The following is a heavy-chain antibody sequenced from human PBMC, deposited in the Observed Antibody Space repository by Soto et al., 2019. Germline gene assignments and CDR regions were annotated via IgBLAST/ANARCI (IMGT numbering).Heavy chain of an antibody. CDR1: GFTFSSYA. CDR3: AKAAAAYIYYYYYYMDV. CDR2: ISGSGGST. Sequence: GGSLRLSCAASGFTFSSYAMSWVRQAPGKGLEWVSAISGSGGSTYYADSVKGRFTISRDNSKNTLYLQMNSLRAEDTAVYYCAKAAAAYIYYYYYYMDVWGKGTTVTVSS. J-gene: IGHJ6*03. D-gene: IGHD2-2*01. V-gene: IGHV3-23*01.